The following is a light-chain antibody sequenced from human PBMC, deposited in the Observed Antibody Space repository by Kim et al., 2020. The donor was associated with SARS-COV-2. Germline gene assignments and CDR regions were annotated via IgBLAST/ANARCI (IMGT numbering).Light chain of an antibody. CDR2: DAS. CDR3: QQSSHSPLT. J-gene: IGKJ4*01. CDR1: QSVTNNF. V-gene: IGKV3-20*01. Sequence: EIVLTQSPGTLSLSPGERATLSCRASQSVTNNFLAWFQQKPGQTPRLLIYDASNRATGIPDRFSASGSGTDFTLTISRLESEDFAVYYCQQSSHSPLTFGGGTKVEI.